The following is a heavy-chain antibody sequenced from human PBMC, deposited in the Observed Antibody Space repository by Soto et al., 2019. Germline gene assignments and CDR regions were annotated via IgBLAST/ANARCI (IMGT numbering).Heavy chain of an antibody. CDR2: IYYSGST. D-gene: IGHD3-22*01. CDR1: GGSISSYY. J-gene: IGHJ6*02. CDR3: ARDYYTGYYYYYGMAV. V-gene: IGHV4-59*01. Sequence: PETLSLTCTGSGGSISSYYWRWIRQPPGKGLEWIGYIYYSGSTNYNPSLKSRVTISVDTSKNQFSLKLSSVTAADTAVYYCARDYYTGYYYYYGMAVWCQGPTVT.